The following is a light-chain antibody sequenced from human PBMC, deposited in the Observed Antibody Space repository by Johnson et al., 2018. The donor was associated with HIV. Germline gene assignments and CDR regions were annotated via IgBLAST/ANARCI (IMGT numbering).Light chain of an antibody. CDR2: EIN. J-gene: IGLJ1*01. CDR1: TSNIGNNY. V-gene: IGLV1-51*02. CDR3: GTWDSSLSAEV. Sequence: QSVLTQPPSVSAAPGQRVTISCSGSTSNIGNNYVSWYQHLPGRAPKLLIYEINKRPSGIPDRFSGSKSGTSATLGITGLQTGDEADYYCGTWDSSLSAEVFGPGTEVTVL.